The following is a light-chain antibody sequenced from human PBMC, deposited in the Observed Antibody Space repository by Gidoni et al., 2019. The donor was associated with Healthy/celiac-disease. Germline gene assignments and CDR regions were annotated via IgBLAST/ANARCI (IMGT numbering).Light chain of an antibody. J-gene: IGKJ2*01. CDR2: DAS. CDR1: QSVSSY. V-gene: IGKV3-11*01. Sequence: ESVLTHSPATLFLSPGERATLSCSASQSVSSYLAWYQQKPGQAPRLLIYDASNRATGLPARFSGSGSGTDFTLTISSLEPEDFAVYYCQQRSNWPMYTFGQGTKLEIK. CDR3: QQRSNWPMYT.